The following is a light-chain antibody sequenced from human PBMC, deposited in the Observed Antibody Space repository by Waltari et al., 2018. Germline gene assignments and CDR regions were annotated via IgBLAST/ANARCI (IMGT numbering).Light chain of an antibody. J-gene: IGKJ2*01. CDR1: QSVSSN. CDR2: GAS. Sequence: EIVMTQSPATLSVSPGERATLSCRASQSVSSNLAWYQQKPGQAPRLLIYGASTRASGIPARFSGSGSGTEFTLPISLLQSEDFAVYYCQQYNNWPLYTFGQGTKLEIK. V-gene: IGKV3-15*01. CDR3: QQYNNWPLYT.